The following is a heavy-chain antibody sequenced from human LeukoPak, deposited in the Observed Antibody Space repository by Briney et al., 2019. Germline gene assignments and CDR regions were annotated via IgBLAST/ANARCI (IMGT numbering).Heavy chain of an antibody. J-gene: IGHJ4*02. CDR3: AREPMGVTADY. CDR2: ISYDGSNK. Sequence: QTGGSLRLSCAASGFTVSNSYMSWVRQAPGKGLEWVAVISYDGSNKYYADSVKGRFTISRDNSKNTLYLQMNSLRAEDTAVYYCAREPMGVTADYWGQGTLVTVSS. CDR1: GFTVSNSY. D-gene: IGHD1-26*01. V-gene: IGHV3-30-3*01.